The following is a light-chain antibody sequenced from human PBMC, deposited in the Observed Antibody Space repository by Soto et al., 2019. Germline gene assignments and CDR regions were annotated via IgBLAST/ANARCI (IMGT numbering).Light chain of an antibody. V-gene: IGLV1-36*01. Sequence: QSVLTQPPSVSAAPRQRVTISCSGRTSNIGTNAVNWYQQIPGKAPKLLIYYDDLLPSGISDRFSASKSGTSASLAISGLQSEDEADYYCAAWDDSLSGVVFGGGTKLTVL. CDR2: YDD. CDR3: AAWDDSLSGVV. J-gene: IGLJ2*01. CDR1: TSNIGTNA.